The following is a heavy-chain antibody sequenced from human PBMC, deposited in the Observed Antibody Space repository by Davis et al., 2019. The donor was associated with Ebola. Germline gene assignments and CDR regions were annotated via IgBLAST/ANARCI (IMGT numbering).Heavy chain of an antibody. CDR3: ARAYYYGSGSYSRFDP. J-gene: IGHJ5*02. Sequence: SGPTLVKPPETLTLTCTVSGFSLSNARMGVSWIRQPPGKALEWLAHIFSNDEKSYSTSLKSRLTISKDTSKSQVVLTMTNMDPVDTATYYCARAYYYGSGSYSRFDPWGQGTLVTVSS. V-gene: IGHV2-26*01. CDR2: IFSNDEK. CDR1: GFSLSNARMG. D-gene: IGHD3-10*01.